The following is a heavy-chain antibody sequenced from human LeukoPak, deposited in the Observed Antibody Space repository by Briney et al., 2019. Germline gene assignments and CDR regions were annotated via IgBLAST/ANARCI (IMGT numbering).Heavy chain of an antibody. CDR2: ISFDGGNN. CDR1: GFTFSSYG. V-gene: IGHV3-30*03. CDR3: ARDLYREYYYDYYGDY. Sequence: PGGSLRLSCAASGFTFSSYGMHWVRQAPGKGLEWVAFISFDGGNNYYPDSLKGRFTISRDISKNTVYLQINSLRPEDTAVYYCARDLYREYYYDYYGDYWGRGTLVTVSS. D-gene: IGHD3-10*01. J-gene: IGHJ4*02.